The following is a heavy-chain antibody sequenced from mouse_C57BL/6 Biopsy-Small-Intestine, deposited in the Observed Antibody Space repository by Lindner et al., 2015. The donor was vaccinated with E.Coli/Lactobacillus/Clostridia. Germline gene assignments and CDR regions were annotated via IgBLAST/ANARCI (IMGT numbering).Heavy chain of an antibody. J-gene: IGHJ3*01. D-gene: IGHD1-1*01. CDR3: ARSRDYCGSSYGA. V-gene: IGHV1-19*01. Sequence: VQLQESGPVLVKPGASVKMSCKASGCTFTDYYMNWVKQSHGKSLEWIGVINPYNGGTSYNQKFKGKATLTVDKSSSTAYMELNSLTSEDSAVYYCARSRDYCGSSYGAWGQGTLVTVSA. CDR1: GCTFTDYY. CDR2: INPYNGGT.